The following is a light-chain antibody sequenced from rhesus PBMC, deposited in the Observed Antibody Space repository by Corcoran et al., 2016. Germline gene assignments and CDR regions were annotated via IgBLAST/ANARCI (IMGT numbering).Light chain of an antibody. CDR3: MQGTQLPLT. Sequence: DIVMTQTPLSLPVTPGEPASISCRSSQSLLHSDGYTYLDWYLQKPGQSPQLLIFLGSNRAPGVPDRFIGSGSGTDFTLKISRVEADDVGVYYCMQGTQLPLTFGGGTKVELK. CDR1: QSLLHSDGYTY. J-gene: IGKJ4*01. V-gene: IGKV2-78*01. CDR2: LGS.